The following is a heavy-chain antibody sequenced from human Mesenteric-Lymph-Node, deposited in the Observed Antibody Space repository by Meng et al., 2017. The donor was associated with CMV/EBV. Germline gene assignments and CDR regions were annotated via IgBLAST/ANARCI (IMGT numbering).Heavy chain of an antibody. J-gene: IGHJ5*01. CDR1: GGSVSSDTYY. Sequence: SETLSLTCTVSGGSVSSDTYYWSWIRQPPGKGLEWLGYIYSSGSTNYNPSLKSRVTISVDTSKNQFSLKLSSVTAADTAVYYCARELVVRGVPRKWFESWGQGTLVTVSS. D-gene: IGHD3-10*01. V-gene: IGHV4-61*01. CDR3: ARELVVRGVPRKWFES. CDR2: IYSSGST.